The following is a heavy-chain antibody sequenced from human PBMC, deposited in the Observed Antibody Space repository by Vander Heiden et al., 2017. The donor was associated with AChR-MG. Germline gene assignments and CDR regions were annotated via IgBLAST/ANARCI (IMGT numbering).Heavy chain of an antibody. CDR1: GFTFGEFA. CDR3: TRRAVEAFDI. J-gene: IGHJ3*02. Sequence: EVQLVESGGGLVQPVRSLRLSCTTSGFTFGEFAMSWVRQAPGKGLEWISFIERNDVSGATEYAASVKGRFTISRDDSKNIVHLQMNNLQTEDTAVYYCTRRAVEAFDIWGQGARVTVSS. V-gene: IGHV3-49*04. CDR2: IERNDVSGAT. D-gene: IGHD6-19*01.